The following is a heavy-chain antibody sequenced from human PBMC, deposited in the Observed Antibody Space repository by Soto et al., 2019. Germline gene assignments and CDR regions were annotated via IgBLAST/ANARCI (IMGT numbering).Heavy chain of an antibody. Sequence: QLQLQESGPGLVKPSETLSLTCTVSGGSISSSSYYWGWIRQPPGKGLEWIGSIYYSGSTYYNPSLKSRVTISVDTSKSQFSLKLSSVTAADTAVYYCARPSFYDLKNAFDIWGQGTMVTVSS. V-gene: IGHV4-39*01. CDR1: GGSISSSSYY. D-gene: IGHD5-12*01. CDR2: IYYSGST. CDR3: ARPSFYDLKNAFDI. J-gene: IGHJ3*02.